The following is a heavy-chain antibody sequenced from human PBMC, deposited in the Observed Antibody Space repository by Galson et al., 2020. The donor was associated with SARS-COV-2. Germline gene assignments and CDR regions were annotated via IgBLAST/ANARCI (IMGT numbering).Heavy chain of an antibody. V-gene: IGHV3-30*04. CDR2: LSYDGSNK. Sequence: QLGESLKISCAASGFTFSSYAMHWVRQAPGKGLEWVAVLSYDGSNKYYADSVKGRFIISRDNSKNTLYLQMNSLRAEDTAVYYCARGNDLNAFDIWGQGTMVTVSS. CDR3: ARGNDLNAFDI. CDR1: GFTFSSYA. J-gene: IGHJ3*02.